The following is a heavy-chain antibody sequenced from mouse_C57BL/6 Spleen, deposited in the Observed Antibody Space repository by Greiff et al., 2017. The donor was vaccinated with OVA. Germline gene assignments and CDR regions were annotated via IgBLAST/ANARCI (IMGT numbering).Heavy chain of an antibody. D-gene: IGHD2-3*01. J-gene: IGHJ2*01. Sequence: EVHLVESGGGLVKPGGSLKLSCAASGFTFSSYAMSWVRQTPEKRLEWVATISDGGSYTYYPDNVKGRFTISRDNAKNNLYLQMSHLKSEDTAMYYCARDRVYDGSPYYFDYWGQGTTLTVSS. CDR3: ARDRVYDGSPYYFDY. CDR1: GFTFSSYA. V-gene: IGHV5-4*01. CDR2: ISDGGSYT.